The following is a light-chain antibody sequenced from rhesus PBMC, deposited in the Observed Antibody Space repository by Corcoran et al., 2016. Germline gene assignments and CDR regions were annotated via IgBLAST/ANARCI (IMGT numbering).Light chain of an antibody. Sequence: DIQMTQSPSSLFASVGDRVTITCRASQNISSYLAWYQQKPGKVPKLLIYATSSLECGVPSRFSGSGSWTDFTLTISSLQPADFATYYCQHHTSHPLTFGRGTKVEIK. CDR3: QHHTSHPLT. CDR2: ATS. CDR1: QNISSY. V-gene: IGKV1-44*01. J-gene: IGKJ4*01.